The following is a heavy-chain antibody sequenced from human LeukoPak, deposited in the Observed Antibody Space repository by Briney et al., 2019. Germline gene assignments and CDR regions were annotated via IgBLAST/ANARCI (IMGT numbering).Heavy chain of an antibody. D-gene: IGHD3-22*01. CDR3: ARDGRYDSSGYPLDH. CDR1: GYTFTSYG. CDR2: ITAYNGNT. J-gene: IGHJ1*01. V-gene: IGHV1-18*01. Sequence: SVPVSCKSSGYTFTSYGISWVRQAPGQGLEWMGWITAYNGNTNYAESLQGRFTMTTDTSTSTAYMELRSLRSDDTAVYYCARDGRYDSSGYPLDHWGHGPLVTVSS.